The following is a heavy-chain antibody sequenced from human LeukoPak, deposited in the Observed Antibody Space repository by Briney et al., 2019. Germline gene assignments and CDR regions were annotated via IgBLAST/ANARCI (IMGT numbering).Heavy chain of an antibody. D-gene: IGHD3-10*01. CDR3: AKGYYGSGSYGWFDY. V-gene: IGHV3-23*01. J-gene: IGHJ4*02. CDR2: ISGSGDNT. CDR1: GFTFSSYA. Sequence: GGSLRLCCAASGFTFSSYAMNWVRHAPGKGLEGISSISGSGDNTYYADSVKGRFTISRDNSKNTLSLHMNSLRAEDTAVYSCAKGYYGSGSYGWFDYWGQGTLVTVSS.